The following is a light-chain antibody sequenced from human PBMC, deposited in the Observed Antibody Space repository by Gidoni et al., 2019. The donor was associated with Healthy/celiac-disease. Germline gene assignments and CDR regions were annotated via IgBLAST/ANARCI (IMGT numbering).Light chain of an antibody. CDR1: NSDVGGYNY. CDR3: SSYTSSSTVV. V-gene: IGLV2-14*01. CDR2: EVS. J-gene: IGLJ2*01. Sequence: QSALTQPASVSGSPGQSITISCTGTNSDVGGYNYVSWYQQHPGKAPKLMIYEVSNRPSGVSNRFSTTKSGNTASLTISGLQAEDEADYYCSSYTSSSTVVFGGGTKLTVL.